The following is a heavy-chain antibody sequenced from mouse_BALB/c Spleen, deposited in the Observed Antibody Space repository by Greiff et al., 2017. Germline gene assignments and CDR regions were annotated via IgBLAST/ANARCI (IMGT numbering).Heavy chain of an antibody. Sequence: EVKLVESGGGLVKPGGSLKLSCAASGFTFSSYAMSWVRQSPEKRLEWVAEISSGGSYTYYPDTVTGRFTISRDNAKNTLYLEMSSLRSEDTAMYYCARERDYDGPYAMDYWGQGTSVTVSS. V-gene: IGHV5-9-4*01. D-gene: IGHD2-4*01. CDR1: GFTFSSYA. CDR3: ARERDYDGPYAMDY. CDR2: ISSGGSYT. J-gene: IGHJ4*01.